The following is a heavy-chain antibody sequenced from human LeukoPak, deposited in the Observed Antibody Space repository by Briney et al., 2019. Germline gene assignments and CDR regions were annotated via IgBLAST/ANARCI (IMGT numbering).Heavy chain of an antibody. CDR3: AKQRSYDFWSGYYEDYFDY. CDR2: ISGSGVIT. Sequence: SGGSLRLSCAASGFTFSSYAMSWVRQALGKGLEWVSAISGSGVITYYADSVKGRFTISRDNSKNTLYLQMNSLRAEDTAVYYCAKQRSYDFWSGYYEDYFDYWGQGTLVTVSS. D-gene: IGHD3-3*01. V-gene: IGHV3-23*01. J-gene: IGHJ4*02. CDR1: GFTFSSYA.